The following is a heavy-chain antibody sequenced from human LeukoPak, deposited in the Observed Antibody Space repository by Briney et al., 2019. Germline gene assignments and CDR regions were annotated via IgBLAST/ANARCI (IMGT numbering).Heavy chain of an antibody. V-gene: IGHV4-38-2*02. D-gene: IGHD6-13*01. CDR2: IYHSGST. CDR3: ARLVVSSWYHEVLLGRDY. CDR1: GYSISSGYY. Sequence: SETLSLTCTVSGYSISSGYYWGWIRQPPGKGLEWIGSIYHSGSTYSNPSLKSRVTISVDTSKNQFSLKLSSVTAADTAVYYCARLVVSSWYHEVLLGRDYWGQGTLVTVSS. J-gene: IGHJ4*02.